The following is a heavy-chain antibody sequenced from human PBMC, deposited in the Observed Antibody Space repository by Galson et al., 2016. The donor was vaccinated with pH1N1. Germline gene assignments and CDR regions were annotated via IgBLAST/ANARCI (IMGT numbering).Heavy chain of an antibody. CDR3: ARWRSTLGVTGFDL. V-gene: IGHV1-46*03. D-gene: IGHD3-10*01. J-gene: IGHJ4*02. CDR1: GYTFTKYY. Sequence: SVKVSCKASGYTFTKYYMHWVRQAPGQGLEWMGIISPSGGNTVYAEKFQGRVTLTSDTSTSIAYMDLSSLRSDDTAVYYCARWRSTLGVTGFDLWGQGTLVTVSS. CDR2: ISPSGGNT.